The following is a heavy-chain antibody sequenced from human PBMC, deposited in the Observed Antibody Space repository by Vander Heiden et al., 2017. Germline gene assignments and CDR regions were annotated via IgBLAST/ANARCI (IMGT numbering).Heavy chain of an antibody. CDR2: ISWNSGSI. V-gene: IGHV3-9*01. D-gene: IGHD6-13*01. J-gene: IGHJ4*02. Sequence: EVQLVESGGGLVQPGRSLRLSCAASGFTFADYAMHWVRQAPGKGLEWVSGISWNSGSIGYADSVKGRFTISRDNAKNSLYLQMNSLRAEDTALYYCAKDSGAAAGTALFDYWGQGTLVTVSS. CDR3: AKDSGAAAGTALFDY. CDR1: GFTFADYA.